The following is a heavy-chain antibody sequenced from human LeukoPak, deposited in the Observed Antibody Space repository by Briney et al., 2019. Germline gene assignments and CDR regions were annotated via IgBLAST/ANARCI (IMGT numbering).Heavy chain of an antibody. CDR1: GGSISSSSYY. Sequence: SETLSLTCTVSGGSISSSSYYWGWIRQPPGKGLEWLGSIYYSGSTYYNPSLKSRVTISVDTSKNQFSLKLSSVTAADTAVYYCARLESNWFPSWFDPWGQGTLVTVSS. CDR2: IYYSGST. V-gene: IGHV4-39*01. J-gene: IGHJ5*02. CDR3: ARLESNWFPSWFDP. D-gene: IGHD6-13*01.